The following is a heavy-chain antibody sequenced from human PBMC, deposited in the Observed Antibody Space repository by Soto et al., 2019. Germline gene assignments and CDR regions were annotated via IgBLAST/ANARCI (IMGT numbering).Heavy chain of an antibody. CDR1: GFTFSSYA. J-gene: IGHJ4*02. V-gene: IGHV3-23*01. CDR3: AGGPDGYNPPTFDS. Sequence: TGGSLRLSCAASGFTFSSYAMSWVRQAPGKGLEWVSAISGSGGSTDYADSVKGRFTMSRDNSKNTLYLQMNSLRAEDTAVYYCAGGPDGYNPPTFDSWGQGTLVSVS. D-gene: IGHD5-12*01. CDR2: ISGSGGST.